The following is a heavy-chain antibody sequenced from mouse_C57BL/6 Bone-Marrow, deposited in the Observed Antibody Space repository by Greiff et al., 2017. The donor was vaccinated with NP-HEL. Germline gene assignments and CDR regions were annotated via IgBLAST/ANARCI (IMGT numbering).Heavy chain of an antibody. V-gene: IGHV1-69*01. CDR3: ARLYDYDGYWYFDV. D-gene: IGHD2-4*01. J-gene: IGHJ1*03. CDR1: GYTFTSYW. CDR2: IDPSDSYT. Sequence: VQLQQPGAELVMPGASVKLSCKASGYTFTSYWMHWVKQRPGQGLEWIGEIDPSDSYTNYNQKFKGKSTLTVDKSSSTAYMQLSSLTSEDSAVYYGARLYDYDGYWYFDVWGKGTTVTVSS.